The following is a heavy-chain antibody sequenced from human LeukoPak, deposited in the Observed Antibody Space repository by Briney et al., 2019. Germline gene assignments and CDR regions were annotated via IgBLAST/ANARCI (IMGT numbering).Heavy chain of an antibody. D-gene: IGHD5-12*01. CDR3: ARDRRGYGDY. CDR2: ISGSGGST. CDR1: GFTFSNYA. Sequence: PGGSLRLSCAASGFTFSNYAMSWARQAPGKGLEWVSAISGSGGSTYYADSVKGRFTISRDNAKNTLYLQMNSLRAEDTAVYYCARDRRGYGDYWGQGTLVTVSS. J-gene: IGHJ4*02. V-gene: IGHV3-23*01.